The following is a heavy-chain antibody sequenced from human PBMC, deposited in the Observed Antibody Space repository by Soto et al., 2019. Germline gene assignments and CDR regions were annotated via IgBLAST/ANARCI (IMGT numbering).Heavy chain of an antibody. D-gene: IGHD5-12*01. CDR2: ISYDGSNK. CDR3: ARIEYSGYDFDY. CDR1: GFTFSSYA. V-gene: IGHV3-30-3*01. J-gene: IGHJ4*02. Sequence: SGGSLRLSCAASGFTFSSYAMHWVRQAPGKGLEWVAVISYDGSNKYYADSVKGRFTISRDNSKNTLYLQMNSLRAEDTAVYYCARIEYSGYDFDYWGQGTLVTVSS.